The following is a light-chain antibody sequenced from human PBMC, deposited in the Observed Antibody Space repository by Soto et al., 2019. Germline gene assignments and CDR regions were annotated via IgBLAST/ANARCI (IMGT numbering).Light chain of an antibody. CDR1: SGDVGGYNY. V-gene: IGLV2-14*01. J-gene: IGLJ1*01. CDR2: EVS. Sequence: QSALTQPASVSGSPGQSSSISCTGASGDVGGYNYVSWYQQHPGKAPKLMIYEVSNRPSGVSNRFSGSKSGNTASLTISGLQAEDEADYYCSSYTSSSTYVFGTGTKVTVL. CDR3: SSYTSSSTYV.